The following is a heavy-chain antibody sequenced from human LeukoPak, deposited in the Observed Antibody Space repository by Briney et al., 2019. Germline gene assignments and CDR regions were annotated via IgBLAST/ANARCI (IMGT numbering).Heavy chain of an antibody. CDR3: AKDTVKVTTIRRVPHYMDV. CDR2: IRYDGSNK. J-gene: IGHJ6*03. Sequence: GGSLRLSCAASGFTFSSYGMHWVRQAPGKGLKWVTFIRYDGSNKYYADSVKGRLTISRDNSKNTLYLQMNSLRAEDTAVYYCAKDTVKVTTIRRVPHYMDVWGKGTTVTISS. D-gene: IGHD5-12*01. CDR1: GFTFSSYG. V-gene: IGHV3-30*02.